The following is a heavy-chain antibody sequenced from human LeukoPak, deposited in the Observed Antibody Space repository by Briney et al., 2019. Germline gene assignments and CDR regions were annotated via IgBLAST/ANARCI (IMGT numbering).Heavy chain of an antibody. CDR3: ANPRYSSGWYPFDY. D-gene: IGHD6-19*01. V-gene: IGHV3-30*18. J-gene: IGHJ4*02. CDR2: ISYDESNK. CDR1: GFTFSSSA. Sequence: GGSLRLSCAASGFTFSSSAMHWVRQAPGKGLEWVAVISYDESNKYYADSVKGRFTISRDNSKNTLYLQMNSLRAEDTAVYYCANPRYSSGWYPFDYWGQGTLVTVSS.